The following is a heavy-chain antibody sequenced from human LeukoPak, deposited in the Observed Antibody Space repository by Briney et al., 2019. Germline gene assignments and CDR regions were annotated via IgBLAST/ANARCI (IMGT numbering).Heavy chain of an antibody. V-gene: IGHV4-39*01. Sequence: SETLSLTCTVSGGSISSSSYYWGWIRQPPGKGLEWIGSIYYSGSTYYNPSLKSRVTISVDTSKTQLSLKLSSVTAADTAVYYCASLYGGPPGFYYYYMDVWGKGTTVTVSS. CDR3: ASLYGGPPGFYYYYMDV. CDR1: GGSISSSSYY. CDR2: IYYSGST. D-gene: IGHD4/OR15-4a*01. J-gene: IGHJ6*03.